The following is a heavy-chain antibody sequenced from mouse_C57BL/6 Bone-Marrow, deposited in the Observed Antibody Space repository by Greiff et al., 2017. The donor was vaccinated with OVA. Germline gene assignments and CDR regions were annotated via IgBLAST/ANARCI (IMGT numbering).Heavy chain of an antibody. CDR2: IDPSDSYT. J-gene: IGHJ3*01. CDR1: GYTFTSYW. V-gene: IGHV1-69*01. Sequence: QVQLQQPGAELVKPGASVKLSCKASGYTFTSYWMHWVKQRPGQGLEWIGEIDPSDSYTNYNQKFKGKSTLTVDKSSSTAYMQLSSLTSEDSAVYYCARDGYYWFAYWGQGTLVTVSA. D-gene: IGHD2-3*01. CDR3: ARDGYYWFAY.